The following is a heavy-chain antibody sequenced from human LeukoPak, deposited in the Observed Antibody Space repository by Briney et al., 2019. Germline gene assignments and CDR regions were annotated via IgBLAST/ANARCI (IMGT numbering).Heavy chain of an antibody. CDR1: GFTFSRYA. Sequence: GGSLRLSCAVSGFTFSRYAMSWVRQAPGKGLEWVSAISGSGGSTYYAGSVKGRFTISRDNSKNTLYLQMNSLRAEDTAVYYCARDRYRYGGNTADYWGQGTLVTVSS. CDR3: ARDRYRYGGNTADY. V-gene: IGHV3-23*01. D-gene: IGHD4-23*01. CDR2: ISGSGGST. J-gene: IGHJ4*02.